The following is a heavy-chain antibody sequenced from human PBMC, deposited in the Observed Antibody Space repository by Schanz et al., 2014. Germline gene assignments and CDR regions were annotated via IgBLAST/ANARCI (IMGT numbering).Heavy chain of an antibody. Sequence: QVQLEESGAGLVKPSGTLSLTCAVSGASVSSDNWWNWVRQPPGKGLEWIGEIYDSGNTNYNPSLKSRVTRSVDASKNQFSLQLPSVTAADTAVYYCARGGQGFGEPHQRLFEYWGPGTLVTVSS. J-gene: IGHJ4*02. CDR3: ARGGQGFGEPHQRLFEY. CDR1: GASVSSDNW. D-gene: IGHD3-10*01. CDR2: IYDSGNT. V-gene: IGHV4-4*02.